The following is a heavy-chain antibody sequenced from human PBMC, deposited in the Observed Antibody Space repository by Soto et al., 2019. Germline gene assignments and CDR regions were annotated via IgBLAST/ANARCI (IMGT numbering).Heavy chain of an antibody. CDR1: GGTFSSYA. V-gene: IGHV1-69*01. CDR3: ARSQGSSTSLEIYYYYYYGMDV. Sequence: QVQLVQSGAEVKKPGSSVKVSCKASGGTFSSYAISWVRQAPGQGLEWMGGIIPISGTANYAQKFQGRVTITADHSTSTAYMELSSLRSEDTAVYYCARSQGSSTSLEIYYYYYYGMDVWGQGTTVTVSS. J-gene: IGHJ6*02. CDR2: IIPISGTA. D-gene: IGHD2-2*01.